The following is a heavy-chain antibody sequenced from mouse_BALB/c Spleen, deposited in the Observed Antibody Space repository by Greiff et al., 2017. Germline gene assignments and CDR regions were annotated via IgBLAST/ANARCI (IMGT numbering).Heavy chain of an antibody. V-gene: IGHV2-2*02. Sequence: VQLQQSGPGLVQPSQSLSITCTVSGFSLTSYGVHWVRQSPGKGLEWLGVIWSGGSTDYNAAFISRLSISKDNSKSQVFFKMNRLQANDTAIYYCARNGYYGYDGAWFAYWGQGTLVTVSA. CDR1: GFSLTSYG. D-gene: IGHD2-2*01. CDR3: ARNGYYGYDGAWFAY. CDR2: IWSGGST. J-gene: IGHJ3*01.